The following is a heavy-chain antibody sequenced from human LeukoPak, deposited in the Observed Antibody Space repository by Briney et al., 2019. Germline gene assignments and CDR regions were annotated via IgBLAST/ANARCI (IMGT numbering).Heavy chain of an antibody. J-gene: IGHJ4*02. CDR2: IKQDGTEK. V-gene: IGHV3-7*01. D-gene: IGHD5-24*01. CDR1: GFTFSSYW. CDR3: ARKRGGDY. Sequence: GGSLRLSCAASGFTFSSYWMSWVRQAPGKGLEWAANIKQDGTEKYYMDSVKGRLTISRDNAKNSLYLQLNSLRAEDTAVYYCARKRGGDYWGQGTLVTVSS.